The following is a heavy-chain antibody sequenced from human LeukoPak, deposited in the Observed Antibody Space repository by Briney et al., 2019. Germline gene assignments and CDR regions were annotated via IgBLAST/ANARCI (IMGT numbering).Heavy chain of an antibody. CDR3: ARGGARYCSSISCPLLDY. CDR1: GGSFSGYY. V-gene: IGHV4-34*01. D-gene: IGHD2-2*01. Sequence: SETLSLTCAVYGGSFSGYYWSWIRQPPGKGLEWIGEINHSGSTNYNPSLKSRVTISVDTSKNQFSLKLSSVTAADTAVYYCARGGARYCSSISCPLLDYWGQGTLVTVSS. CDR2: INHSGST. J-gene: IGHJ4*02.